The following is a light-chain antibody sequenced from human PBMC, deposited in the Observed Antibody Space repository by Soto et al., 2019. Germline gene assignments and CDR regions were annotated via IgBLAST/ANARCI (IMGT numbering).Light chain of an antibody. CDR3: QQTRTYPST. CDR1: QDIAIY. V-gene: IGKV1-9*01. Sequence: IQLPKSHPSPSASVGDRVTITCRASQDIAIYLAWYQQKPGEAPKLLIHAASTLHGGVPSRFSGSGSGTDFTLTITSLQAEDFATYYCQQTRTYPSTFGGGTKVDI. J-gene: IGKJ4*01. CDR2: AAS.